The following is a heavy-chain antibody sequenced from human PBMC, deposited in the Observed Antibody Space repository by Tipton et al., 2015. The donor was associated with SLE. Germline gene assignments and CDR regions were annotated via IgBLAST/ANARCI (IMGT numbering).Heavy chain of an antibody. CDR1: EFTFSSYA. CDR2: ISGSGFRS. Sequence: PRLSCVGSEFTFSSYAMSWIRQAPGKGLEWVSGISGSGFRSYYTDSVRGRFTISRDNSKNTLYLEMNSLGAEDTAVYYCAKDRCHDYGDPLHLHYFDYWGQGTLVTVSS. J-gene: IGHJ4*02. V-gene: IGHV3-23*01. CDR3: AKDRCHDYGDPLHLHYFDY. D-gene: IGHD4-17*01.